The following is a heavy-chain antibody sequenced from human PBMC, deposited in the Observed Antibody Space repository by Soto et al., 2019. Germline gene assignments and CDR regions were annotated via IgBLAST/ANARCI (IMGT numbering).Heavy chain of an antibody. CDR3: ARGYSATYGRLDP. J-gene: IGHJ5*02. CDR1: GGSISSYY. V-gene: IGHV4-59*01. CDR2: INYGGTT. D-gene: IGHD1-26*01. Sequence: SETLSLTCTVSGGSISSYYWSWIRQPPGNGLECIGYINYGGTTNHNPSLKSRATISVDTSKNQFSLKLTSVTTADTAVYYCARGYSATYGRLDPWGQGTLVTVSS.